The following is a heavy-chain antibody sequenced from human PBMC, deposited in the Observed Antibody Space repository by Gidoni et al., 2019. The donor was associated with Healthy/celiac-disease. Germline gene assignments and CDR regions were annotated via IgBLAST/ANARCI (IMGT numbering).Heavy chain of an antibody. CDR1: GYTFPSYG. CDR3: ASHFGGSSGRYAFDI. CDR2: ISAYNGNT. J-gene: IGHJ3*02. Sequence: QLQLVQSGAEVQKPGASVKVSSKASGYTFPSYGISWVRQAPGQGLEWMGWISAYNGNTNNAQKLQGRVTMTTDTSTSTAYMELRSLRSDDTAVYYCASHFGGSSGRYAFDIWGQGTMVTVSS. D-gene: IGHD3-22*01. V-gene: IGHV1-18*01.